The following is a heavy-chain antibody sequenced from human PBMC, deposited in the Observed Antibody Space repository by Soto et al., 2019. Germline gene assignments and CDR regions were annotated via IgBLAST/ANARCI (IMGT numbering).Heavy chain of an antibody. CDR3: ARPWGAYCGGDCSIDY. V-gene: IGHV3-30-3*01. CDR2: ISYDGSNK. CDR1: GFTFSSYA. D-gene: IGHD2-21*02. J-gene: IGHJ4*02. Sequence: QVQLVESGGGVVQPGRSLRLSCAASGFTFSSYAMHWVRQAPGKGLEWVAVISYDGSNKYYADSVKGRFTISRDNSKNTVYLQMNSLRAEDTAVYYCARPWGAYCGGDCSIDYWGQGTLVTVSS.